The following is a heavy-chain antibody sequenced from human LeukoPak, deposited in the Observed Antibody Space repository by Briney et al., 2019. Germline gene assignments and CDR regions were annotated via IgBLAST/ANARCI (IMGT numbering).Heavy chain of an antibody. CDR1: GFTFSSYW. CDR3: ARDLGTSYYYYYYYGMDV. CDR2: IKQDGSEK. Sequence: GGSLRLSCAASGFTFSSYWMSWVRQAPGKGLEWVANIKQDGSEKYYVDSVKGRFTISRDNAKNSLYLQMNSLRAEDTAVYYCARDLGTSYYYYYYYGMDVWGQGATVTASS. J-gene: IGHJ6*02. D-gene: IGHD2-2*01. V-gene: IGHV3-7*04.